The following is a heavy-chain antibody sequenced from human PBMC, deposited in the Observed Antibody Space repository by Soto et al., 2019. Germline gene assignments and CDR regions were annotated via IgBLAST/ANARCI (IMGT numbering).Heavy chain of an antibody. Sequence: EVQLVESGGGLVQPGRSLRLSCAASGFTFDDYAMHWDRRVPENAQECVSSISWNSNVIGYTDSVKGRFTISRDNAKNSLYLQMNSLRLEDTALYYCAKGGPDGFCSGGRCYFDYWGQGTLVTVSS. CDR3: AKGGPDGFCSGGRCYFDY. CDR2: ISWNSNVI. V-gene: IGHV3-9*01. J-gene: IGHJ4*02. CDR1: GFTFDDYA. D-gene: IGHD2-15*01.